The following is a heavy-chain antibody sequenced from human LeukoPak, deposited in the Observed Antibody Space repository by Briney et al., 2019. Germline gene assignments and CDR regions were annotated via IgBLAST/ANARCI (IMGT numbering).Heavy chain of an antibody. Sequence: ASVKVSCKASGYTFTSYYMHWVRQAPGQGLEWMGIINPSGGSTSYAQKFQGRVTMTRDTSTSTVYMELGSLRSEDTAVYYCARRFAVTTNYYYYGMDVWGQGTTVTVSS. CDR1: GYTFTSYY. J-gene: IGHJ6*02. CDR3: ARRFAVTTNYYYYGMDV. D-gene: IGHD4-17*01. CDR2: INPSGGST. V-gene: IGHV1-46*01.